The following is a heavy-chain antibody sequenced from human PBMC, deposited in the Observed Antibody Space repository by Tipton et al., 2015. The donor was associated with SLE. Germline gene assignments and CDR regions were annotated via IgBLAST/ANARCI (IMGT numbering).Heavy chain of an antibody. D-gene: IGHD2-15*01. CDR3: ARGSLFVMVVTSWFDP. Sequence: TLSLTCTVSGGSISSHYWSWIRQSPGKGLEWIGYISYSGNSYYNPSLKSRVTISVDTSKNQFSLRLTSVTAADTAVYYCARGSLFVMVVTSWFDPWGQGTLVTVSS. V-gene: IGHV4-59*11. CDR2: ISYSGNS. CDR1: GGSISSHY. J-gene: IGHJ5*02.